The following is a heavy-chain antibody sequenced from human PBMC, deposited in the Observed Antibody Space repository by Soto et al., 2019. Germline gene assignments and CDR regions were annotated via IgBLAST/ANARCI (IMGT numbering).Heavy chain of an antibody. CDR3: AKAFCDAATCFPCES. CDR2: ISNRGSSA. Sequence: EVHLVQSGGGLVQPGASLSLSCVASGFTFNDYAMQWVRQTPGKGLEWGAAISNRGSSAYYADSVKGRFTISKDKSTKTLSLHMHTLRVEDTAVYFCAKAFCDAATCFPCESWGQGTPVAVSP. D-gene: IGHD2-21*01. J-gene: IGHJ4*02. CDR1: GFTFNDYA. V-gene: IGHV3-23*04.